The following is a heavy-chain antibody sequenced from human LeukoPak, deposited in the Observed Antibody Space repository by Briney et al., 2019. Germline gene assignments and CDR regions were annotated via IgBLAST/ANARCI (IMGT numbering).Heavy chain of an antibody. D-gene: IGHD3-22*01. Sequence: PGGSLRLSCAASGFTFSDYYMSWIRQAPGKGLEWVSYISSSGSTIYYADSVKGRFTISRDNAKNSLYLQMNSLGAEDTAVYYCARGRYYDSSFFDYWGQGTLVTVSS. CDR1: GFTFSDYY. CDR2: ISSSGSTI. CDR3: ARGRYYDSSFFDY. V-gene: IGHV3-11*04. J-gene: IGHJ4*02.